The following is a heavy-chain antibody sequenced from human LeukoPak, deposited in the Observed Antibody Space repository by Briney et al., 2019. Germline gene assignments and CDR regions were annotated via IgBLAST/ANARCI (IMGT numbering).Heavy chain of an antibody. CDR1: GITFGNVW. D-gene: IGHD6-13*01. J-gene: IGHJ1*01. CDR2: IKTKAEGETT. CDR3: TVAAGTDH. Sequence: GGSLRLSRAASGITFGNVWMSWVRQAPGKGLEWVGHIKTKAEGETTDYAAPVKDRFTISRDDSRNTLYLQMNSLKTEDTAVYYCTVAAGTDHWGQGTLVTVSS. V-gene: IGHV3-15*01.